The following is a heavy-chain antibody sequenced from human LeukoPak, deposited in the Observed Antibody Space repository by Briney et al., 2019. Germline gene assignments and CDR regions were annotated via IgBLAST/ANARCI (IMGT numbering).Heavy chain of an antibody. J-gene: IGHJ4*02. V-gene: IGHV4-34*01. Sequence: SETLSLTCAVYGGSFSGYYWSWIRQPPGKGLEWIGEINHSGSTNYNPSPKSRVTISVDTSKNQFSLKLSSVTAADTAVYYCARGGIVGATTDYWGQGTLVTVSS. CDR1: GGSFSGYY. CDR2: INHSGST. CDR3: ARGGIVGATTDY. D-gene: IGHD1-26*01.